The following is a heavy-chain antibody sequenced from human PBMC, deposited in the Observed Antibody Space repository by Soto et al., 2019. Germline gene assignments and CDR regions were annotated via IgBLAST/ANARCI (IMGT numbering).Heavy chain of an antibody. J-gene: IGHJ4*02. D-gene: IGHD3-22*01. CDR2: ISGSGGRT. CDR3: AKDYSDSSGKKY. V-gene: IGHV3-23*01. Sequence: PWLSXRLSWSACVFTFISYSISWFRQAPGKGLEWVSAISGSGGRTYYADSVKGRLTISRDNSKNTLYLQMNSLRAEDTAVYYCAKDYSDSSGKKYWGQGTLVKVYS. CDR1: VFTFISYS.